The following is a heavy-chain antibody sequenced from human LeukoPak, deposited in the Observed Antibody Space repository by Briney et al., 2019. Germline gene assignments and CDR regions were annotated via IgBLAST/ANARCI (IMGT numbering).Heavy chain of an antibody. Sequence: GGSLRLSCAASGFTFSSYWMSWVRQAPGKGLEWVANIKQDGSEKYYVDSVKGRFTISRDNAKTSLYLQMNGLRAEDTAVYYCARLIVVPAASSGADYWGQGTLVTVSS. CDR1: GFTFSSYW. J-gene: IGHJ4*02. CDR3: ARLIVVPAASSGADY. CDR2: IKQDGSEK. V-gene: IGHV3-7*01. D-gene: IGHD2-2*01.